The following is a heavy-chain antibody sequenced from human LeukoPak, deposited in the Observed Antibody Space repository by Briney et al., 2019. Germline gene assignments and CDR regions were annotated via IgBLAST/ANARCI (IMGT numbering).Heavy chain of an antibody. J-gene: IGHJ4*02. CDR2: IIPIFGTA. CDR3: ARELGTYYYDSSGYYAHFDY. D-gene: IGHD3-22*01. Sequence: GASVKVSCKASGGTFSSYAISWVRQAPGQGLEWMGRIIPIFGTANYAQKFQGRVTITTDESTSTAYMELSGLRSEDTAVYYCARELGTYYYDSSGYYAHFDYWGQGTLVTVSS. V-gene: IGHV1-69*05. CDR1: GGTFSSYA.